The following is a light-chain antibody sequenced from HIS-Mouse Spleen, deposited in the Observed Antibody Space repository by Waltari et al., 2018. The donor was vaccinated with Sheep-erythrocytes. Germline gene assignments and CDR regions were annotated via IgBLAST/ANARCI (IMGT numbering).Light chain of an antibody. V-gene: IGLV3-1*01. J-gene: IGLJ2*01. CDR2: QDS. CDR3: QAWDSSTAWNVV. CDR1: KLGDKY. Sequence: SYELTQPPSVSVSPRQTASITCSGDKLGDKYASWYQQKPGQSPVLVIYQDSKRPSGIPERFSGSNSGNTATLTISGTQAMDEADYYCQAWDSSTAWNVVFGGGTKLTVL.